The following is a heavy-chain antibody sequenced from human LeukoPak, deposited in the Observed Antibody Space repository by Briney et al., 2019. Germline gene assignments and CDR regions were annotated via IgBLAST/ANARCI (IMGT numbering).Heavy chain of an antibody. D-gene: IGHD6-6*01. CDR3: ARDPIHSSSRDYLNDY. V-gene: IGHV4-4*07. J-gene: IGHJ4*02. CDR1: GGSISSYY. Sequence: SEALSLTCTVSGGSISSYYWSWIRQPAGKGLEWIGRIYTSGSTNYNPSLKSRVTMSVDTSKNQFSLKLSSVTAADTAVYYCARDPIHSSSRDYLNDYWGQGTLVTVSS. CDR2: IYTSGST.